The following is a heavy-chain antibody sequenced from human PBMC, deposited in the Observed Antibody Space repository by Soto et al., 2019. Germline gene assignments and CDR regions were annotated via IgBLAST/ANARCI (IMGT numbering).Heavy chain of an antibody. CDR3: ARAGYSYGTGAFDI. CDR1: GFTVSSNY. D-gene: IGHD5-18*01. CDR2: IYSGGST. V-gene: IGHV3-66*01. Sequence: EVQLVESGGGLVQPGGSLRLSCAASGFTVSSNYMSWVRQAPGKGLELVSVIYSGGSTYYADSVKGRFTISRDNSKNTLYLQMNSLRAEDTAVYYCARAGYSYGTGAFDIWGQGTMVTVSS. J-gene: IGHJ3*02.